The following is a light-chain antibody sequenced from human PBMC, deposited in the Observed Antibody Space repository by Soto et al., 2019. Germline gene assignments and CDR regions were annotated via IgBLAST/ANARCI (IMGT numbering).Light chain of an antibody. CDR3: SSYTSSVAWV. CDR1: SSDVGVHSR. V-gene: IGLV2-14*01. Sequence: QSVLTQPASVSGSPGQSITISCTGTSSDVGVHSRVSWFQQYPGKSPKILIFEVSKRPSGVSNRFSGSKSGNTASLTISGLQAEDEADYYCSSYTSSVAWVFGTGTKVTVL. J-gene: IGLJ1*01. CDR2: EVS.